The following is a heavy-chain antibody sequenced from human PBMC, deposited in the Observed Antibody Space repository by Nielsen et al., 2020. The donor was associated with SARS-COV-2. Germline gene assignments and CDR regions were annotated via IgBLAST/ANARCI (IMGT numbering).Heavy chain of an antibody. J-gene: IGHJ6*02. Sequence: VRQMPGKGLEWVSVIYSGGSTYYADSVKGRFTISRDNAKNSLYLQMNSLRAEDTAVYYCARDPAYIVVVGYYYYGMDVWGQGTTVTVSS. D-gene: IGHD2-2*01. CDR3: ARDPAYIVVVGYYYYGMDV. CDR2: IYSGGST. V-gene: IGHV3-53*01.